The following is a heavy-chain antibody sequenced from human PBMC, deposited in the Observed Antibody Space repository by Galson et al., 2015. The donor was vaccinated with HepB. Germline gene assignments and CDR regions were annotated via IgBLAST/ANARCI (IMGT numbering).Heavy chain of an antibody. Sequence: SVKVSCKASGYTFTSYYMHWVRQAPGQGLEWMGIINPSGGSTSYAQKFQGRVTMTRDTSTSTVYMELSSLRSEDTAVYYCARDLLAYYYDSSGHPAEDWGQGTLVTVSS. D-gene: IGHD3-22*01. CDR2: INPSGGST. V-gene: IGHV1-46*01. CDR3: ARDLLAYYYDSSGHPAED. CDR1: GYTFTSYY. J-gene: IGHJ4*02.